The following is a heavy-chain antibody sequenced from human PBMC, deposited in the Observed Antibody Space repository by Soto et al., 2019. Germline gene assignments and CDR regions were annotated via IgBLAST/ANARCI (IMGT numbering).Heavy chain of an antibody. CDR2: ITSSGSYR. Sequence: QVQLVESGGGWVKPGGSLRLSCAASGFTFRDNYMTGIRQAPGKGLQWISYITSSGSYRHYADSVKGRFTISRDNANNSLYLQMNNLRAEDTAVYYCAKNPNYYYYMDDWGKGTTVIVSS. V-gene: IGHV3-11*01. J-gene: IGHJ6*03. CDR3: AKNPNYYYYMDD. CDR1: GFTFRDNY.